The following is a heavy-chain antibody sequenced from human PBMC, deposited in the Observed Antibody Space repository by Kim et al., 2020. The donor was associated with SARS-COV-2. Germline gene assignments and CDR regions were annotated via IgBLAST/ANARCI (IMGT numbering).Heavy chain of an antibody. CDR2: INSGGST. D-gene: IGHD6-13*01. CDR3: AREGFGAAASADAFDI. Sequence: GGSLRLSCAASGFTVSSNYMTCVRQAPGKGLEWVSVINSGGSTYYADSVKGRFTISRDNSKNTLYLQMNSLRAEDTAVYYCAREGFGAAASADAFDIWGQGTMVTVSS. J-gene: IGHJ3*02. CDR1: GFTVSSNY. V-gene: IGHV3-53*01.